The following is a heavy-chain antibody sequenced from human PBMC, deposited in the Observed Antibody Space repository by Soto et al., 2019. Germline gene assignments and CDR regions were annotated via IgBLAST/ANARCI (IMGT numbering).Heavy chain of an antibody. CDR3: ARDRLGTGTTDY. D-gene: IGHD1-7*01. V-gene: IGHV4-31*03. CDR1: GGSISSGGYY. J-gene: IGHJ4*02. Sequence: QVQLQESGPGLVKPSQTPSLTCTVSGGSISSGGYYWSWIRQHPGKGLEWIGYIYYSGSTYYNPSLKSRVTISVDTSKNQFSLKLSSVTAADTAVYYCARDRLGTGTTDYWGQGTLVTVSS. CDR2: IYYSGST.